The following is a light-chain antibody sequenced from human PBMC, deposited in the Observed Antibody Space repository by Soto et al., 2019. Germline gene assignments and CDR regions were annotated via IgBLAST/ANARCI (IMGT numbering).Light chain of an antibody. Sequence: IQMTESPSSVSASIGDRVTLTCRASQDVRTWLAWYQQKPGRAPKLLIHAASRLHSGVPSRFSGSGSGTDFTLTISNLQPDDLGTYYCQQVNDIPLTFGPGTKVDIK. CDR1: QDVRTW. CDR2: AAS. J-gene: IGKJ3*01. CDR3: QQVNDIPLT. V-gene: IGKV1-12*01.